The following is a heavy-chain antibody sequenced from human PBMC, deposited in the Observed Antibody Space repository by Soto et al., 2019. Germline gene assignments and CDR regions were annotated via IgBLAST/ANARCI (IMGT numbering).Heavy chain of an antibody. D-gene: IGHD3-10*01. V-gene: IGHV1-18*01. J-gene: IGHJ6*03. CDR3: ARIAMVRGVSTTYYYHYMDG. CDR2: ISAYNGNT. CDR1: GYTFTSYG. Sequence: ASVKVSCKASGYTFTSYGISWVRQAPGQGLEWMGWISAYNGNTNYAQKLQGRVTMTTDTSTSTAYMELRSLRSDDTAVYYCARIAMVRGVSTTYYYHYMDGCGKGTTVTVAS.